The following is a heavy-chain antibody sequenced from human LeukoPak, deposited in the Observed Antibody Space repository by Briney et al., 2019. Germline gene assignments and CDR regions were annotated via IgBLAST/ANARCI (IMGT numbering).Heavy chain of an antibody. Sequence: ASVKVSCKASGYTFTGYGISWVRQAPGQGLEWMGWISAYNGNTNYAQKLQGRVTMTTDTSTSTAYMELRSLRSDDTAVYYCARDLPAGLVVPAAMIDYWGQGTLVTVSS. CDR1: GYTFTGYG. J-gene: IGHJ4*02. V-gene: IGHV1-18*01. D-gene: IGHD2-2*01. CDR2: ISAYNGNT. CDR3: ARDLPAGLVVPAAMIDY.